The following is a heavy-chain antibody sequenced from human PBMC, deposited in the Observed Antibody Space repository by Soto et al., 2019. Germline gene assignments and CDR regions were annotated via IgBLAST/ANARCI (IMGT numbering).Heavy chain of an antibody. CDR3: AKEDYGNAFDI. CDR2: IWYDGSNK. Sequence: QVQLVESGGGVVQPGRSLRLSCAASGFTFSSYGMHWVRQAPGKGLEWVAVIWYDGSNKYYADSVKGRFTISRDNSKNTLYLQMNSLRAEDTALYYCAKEDYGNAFDIWGQGTMVTVSS. J-gene: IGHJ3*02. CDR1: GFTFSSYG. V-gene: IGHV3-33*06. D-gene: IGHD4-17*01.